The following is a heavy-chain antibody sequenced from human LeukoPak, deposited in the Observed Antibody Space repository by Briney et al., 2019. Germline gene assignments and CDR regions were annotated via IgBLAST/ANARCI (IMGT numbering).Heavy chain of an antibody. V-gene: IGHV4-34*01. J-gene: IGHJ4*02. D-gene: IGHD3-10*01. CDR1: GGSFSGYY. Sequence: SETLSLTCAVYGGSFSGYYWSWIRQPPGKGLEWIGEINHSGSTNYNPSLKSRVTISVDTSKNQFSLRLSSVTAADTAVYHCARLWYYGSGSPTLDYWGQGTLVTVSS. CDR3: ARLWYYGSGSPTLDY. CDR2: INHSGST.